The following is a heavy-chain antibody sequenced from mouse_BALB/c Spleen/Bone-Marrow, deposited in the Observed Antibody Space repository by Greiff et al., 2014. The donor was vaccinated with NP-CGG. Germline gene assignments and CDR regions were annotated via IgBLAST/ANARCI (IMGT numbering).Heavy chain of an antibody. V-gene: IGHV1-14*01. CDR2: INPYNDNT. D-gene: IGHD2-2*01. CDR3: ARWLYGYDWYFEV. CDR1: GYTFTSYV. Sequence: VQLQQPGPELVKPGASVKMSCKASGYTFTSYVMHWVKQKPGQGLEWIGNINPYNDNTKYNEKFKGKATLTSDKSSSTAYMELSSLPSEASAFYYGARWLYGYDWYFEVWAQGPRSPSPQ. J-gene: IGHJ1*01.